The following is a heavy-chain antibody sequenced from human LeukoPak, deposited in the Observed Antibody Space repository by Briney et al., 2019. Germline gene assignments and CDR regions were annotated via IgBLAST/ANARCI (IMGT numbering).Heavy chain of an antibody. J-gene: IGHJ4*02. Sequence: PGGSLRLSCAASGFTFSDYYMSWIRQAPGMGLEWVSYISSSGSTIYYADSVKGRFTISRDNAKNSLYLQMNSLRAEDTAVYYCARPNYDFWSGYYPAFDYWGQGTLVTVSS. V-gene: IGHV3-11*04. D-gene: IGHD3-3*01. CDR1: GFTFSDYY. CDR2: ISSSGSTI. CDR3: ARPNYDFWSGYYPAFDY.